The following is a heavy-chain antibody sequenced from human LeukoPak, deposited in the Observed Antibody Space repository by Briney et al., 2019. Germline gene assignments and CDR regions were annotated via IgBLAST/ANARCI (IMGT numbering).Heavy chain of an antibody. Sequence: PGGSLRLSCAASGFTFSSYEMIWVRRAPGKGLEWVSYISTGGSTIYYADSMKGRFTISRDNAKNSLYLQMNSLRAEDTAVYYCAREKRSGSYQGGWFDPWGQGTLVTVSS. CDR3: AREKRSGSYQGGWFDP. CDR1: GFTFSSYE. V-gene: IGHV3-48*03. D-gene: IGHD1-26*01. CDR2: ISTGGSTI. J-gene: IGHJ5*02.